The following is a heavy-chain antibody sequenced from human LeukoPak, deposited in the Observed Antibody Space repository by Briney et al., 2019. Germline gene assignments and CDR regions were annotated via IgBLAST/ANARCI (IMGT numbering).Heavy chain of an antibody. D-gene: IGHD2-2*01. J-gene: IGHJ4*02. CDR3: ARGWGDCSSTSCPFDY. V-gene: IGHV1-46*01. CDR1: GYTFTSYY. Sequence: ASVKVSCKASGYTFTSYYMHWVRQAPGQGLEWMGIINPSGGSTSYAQKFQGRVTMTRDTSTSTVYMELSSLRSEDTAVYYCARGWGDCSSTSCPFDYWGQGTLVTVSS. CDR2: INPSGGST.